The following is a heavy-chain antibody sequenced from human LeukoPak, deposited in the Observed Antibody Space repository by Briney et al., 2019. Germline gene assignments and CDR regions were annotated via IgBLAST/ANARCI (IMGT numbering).Heavy chain of an antibody. D-gene: IGHD6-13*01. Sequence: GASVKVSCKASGYTFTSYGISWVRQAPGQGLEWMGCISAYNGNTNYAQKLQGRVTMTTDTSTSTAYMELRSLRSDDTAVYYCARAGMGYSSSWYYFDYWGQGTLVTVSS. CDR2: ISAYNGNT. CDR1: GYTFTSYG. V-gene: IGHV1-18*01. J-gene: IGHJ4*02. CDR3: ARAGMGYSSSWYYFDY.